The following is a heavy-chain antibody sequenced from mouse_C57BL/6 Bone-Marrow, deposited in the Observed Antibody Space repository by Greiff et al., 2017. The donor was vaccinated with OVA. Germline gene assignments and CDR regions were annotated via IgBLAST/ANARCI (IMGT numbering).Heavy chain of an antibody. D-gene: IGHD1-1*01. Sequence: VQLQQSGAELVRPGTSVKLSCKASGYTFTNYWMHWVKQRPGQGLEWIGVIAPSDSYINYNQKFKGMATLTVDTSSSTAYMHLSSLTSEDSAVYYCAHYGSRLYLHYWGQGTSLTVSS. CDR2: IAPSDSYI. V-gene: IGHV1-59*01. CDR3: AHYGSRLYLHY. CDR1: GYTFTNYW. J-gene: IGHJ2*02.